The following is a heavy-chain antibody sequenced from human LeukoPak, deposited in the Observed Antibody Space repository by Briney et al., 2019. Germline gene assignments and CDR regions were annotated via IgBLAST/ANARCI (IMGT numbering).Heavy chain of an antibody. D-gene: IGHD3-3*01. J-gene: IGHJ6*03. V-gene: IGHV1-24*01. Sequence: GASVKVSCKVSGYTLTELSMHWVRQAPGKGLEWMGGFDPEDGETIYAQKFQGRVTMTEDTSTHTAYMELSSLRSEDTAVYYFANGRVLGDGIPYYYYYYMDVWGKGTTVTVSS. CDR1: GYTLTELS. CDR3: ANGRVLGDGIPYYYYYYMDV. CDR2: FDPEDGET.